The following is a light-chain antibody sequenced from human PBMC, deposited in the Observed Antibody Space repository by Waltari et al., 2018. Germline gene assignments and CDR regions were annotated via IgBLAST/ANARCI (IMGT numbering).Light chain of an antibody. CDR2: GAS. Sequence: EVVLTQSPGTLSLPPGERATLSCRASQTVSRSRIAWYLHKPGQAPSLLIYGASGRATSIPDRFIGSWSGTDFSLTISRVEPEDSAVYYCQQFGSSVMYTFGQGTKLEIK. V-gene: IGKV3-20*01. CDR1: QTVSRSR. J-gene: IGKJ2*01. CDR3: QQFGSSVMYT.